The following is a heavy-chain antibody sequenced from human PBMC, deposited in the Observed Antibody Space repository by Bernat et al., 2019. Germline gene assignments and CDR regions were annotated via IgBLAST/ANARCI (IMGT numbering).Heavy chain of an antibody. V-gene: IGHV3-33*01. CDR2: IWYDGSNK. D-gene: IGHD6-13*01. CDR3: ARGPLYYSTSWDWYFDL. CDR1: GFTFSSYV. J-gene: IGHJ2*01. Sequence: QVQLVESGGGVVQPGRSLRLSCAASGFTFSSYVIHWVRQAPGKGLEWVAVIWYDGSNKYYADSVKGRFTISRDNSKNTLYLQMNSLRAEDTAMYYCARGPLYYSTSWDWYFDLWGRGTLVTVSS.